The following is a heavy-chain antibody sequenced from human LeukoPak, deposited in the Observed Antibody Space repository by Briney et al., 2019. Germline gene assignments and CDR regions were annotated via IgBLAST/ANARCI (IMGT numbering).Heavy chain of an antibody. CDR1: GSTFPNTW. J-gene: IGHJ5*02. CDR2: IKSKTDGGTA. V-gene: IGHV3-15*01. Sequence: GGSLRLSCAASGSTFPNTWMSWVRQAPGKGLEWVGRIKSKTDGGTADYAAPGKGRFTISRDDSKNTMYLQMNSLKTEDTAVYYCITWRWFDPWGQGTLVTVSS. CDR3: ITWRWFDP.